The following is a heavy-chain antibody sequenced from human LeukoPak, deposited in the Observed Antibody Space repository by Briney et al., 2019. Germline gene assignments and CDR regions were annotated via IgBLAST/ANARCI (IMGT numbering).Heavy chain of an antibody. Sequence: SETLSLTCTVSGGSVSSGSYYWSWIRQPPGQGLEWIGYIYYSGSTNYNPSLKSRVTISVDTSKNQFSLKLSSVTAADTAVYYCARDYGDYGYYYYGMDVWGKGTTVTVSS. J-gene: IGHJ6*04. D-gene: IGHD4-17*01. CDR3: ARDYGDYGYYYYGMDV. V-gene: IGHV4-61*01. CDR2: IYYSGST. CDR1: GGSVSSGSYY.